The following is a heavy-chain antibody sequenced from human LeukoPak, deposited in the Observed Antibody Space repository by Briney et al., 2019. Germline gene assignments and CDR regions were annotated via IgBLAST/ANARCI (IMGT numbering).Heavy chain of an antibody. J-gene: IGHJ4*02. CDR2: ISYDGSNK. CDR3: AKDAEFIAATGTYGTYFDY. Sequence: GGSLRLSCAASGFAFSSYGMHWVRQAPGKGLEWVAVISYDGSNKYFADSVKGRFTISRDNFKNTLSLQMNSLRAGDTAVYYCAKDAEFIAATGTYGTYFDYWGQGTLVTVSS. D-gene: IGHD6-13*01. V-gene: IGHV3-30*18. CDR1: GFAFSSYG.